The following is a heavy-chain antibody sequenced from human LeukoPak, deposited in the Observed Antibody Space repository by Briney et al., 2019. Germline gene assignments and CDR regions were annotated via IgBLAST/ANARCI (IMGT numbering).Heavy chain of an antibody. D-gene: IGHD6-19*01. V-gene: IGHV3-23*01. J-gene: IGHJ4*02. CDR3: ASLTSSGWSYFDY. CDR2: ISGGAGST. CDR1: GFTFNNYA. Sequence: PGGSLRLSCAASGFTFNNYAMTWVRQAPGKGLEWVSSISGGAGSTYYADSVKGRFTISRDNSKNTVYLQMNSLRAEDTAVYYCASLTSSGWSYFDYWGQGTLVTVSS.